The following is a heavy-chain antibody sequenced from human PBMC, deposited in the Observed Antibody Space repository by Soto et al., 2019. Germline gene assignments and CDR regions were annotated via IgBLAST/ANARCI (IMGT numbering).Heavy chain of an antibody. CDR2: IYYSGST. D-gene: IGHD2-21*01. CDR1: GGSISSSSYY. CDR3: ARLSGLWWYTNDAFDI. J-gene: IGHJ3*02. V-gene: IGHV4-39*07. Sequence: PSETLSLTCTVSGGSISSSSYYWGWIRQPPGKGLEWIGSIYYSGSTYYNPSLKSRVTISVDTSKNQFSLKLSSVTAADTAVYYCARLSGLWWYTNDAFDIWGQGTMVTVSS.